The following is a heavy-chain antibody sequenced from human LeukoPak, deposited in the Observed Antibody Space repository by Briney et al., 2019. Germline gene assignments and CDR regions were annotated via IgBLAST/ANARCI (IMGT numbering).Heavy chain of an antibody. Sequence: SGGSLRLSCAASGFTFSNAWMSWVRQAPGKGLEWVGRIKSKTDGGTTDYAAPVKGRFTISRDDSKNTLYLQMNSLKTEDTAVYYCTTDYDGSYYYYYMDVWGKGTTVTVSS. D-gene: IGHD3-22*01. CDR1: GFTFSNAW. V-gene: IGHV3-15*01. J-gene: IGHJ6*03. CDR3: TTDYDGSYYYYYMDV. CDR2: IKSKTDGGTT.